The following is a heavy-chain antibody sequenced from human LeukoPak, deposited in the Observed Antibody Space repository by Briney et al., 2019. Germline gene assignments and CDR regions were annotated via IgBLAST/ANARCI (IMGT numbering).Heavy chain of an antibody. V-gene: IGHV4-34*01. CDR3: ARGLTWIQLWSY. J-gene: IGHJ4*02. CDR1: GGSFSGYY. CDR2: INHSGST. Sequence: SETLSLTCAVYGGSFSGYYWSWIRQPPGKGLEWIGEINHSGSTNYNPSLKSRVTISVDTSKSQFSLKLSSVTAADTAVYYCARGLTWIQLWSYWGQGTLVTVSS. D-gene: IGHD5-18*01.